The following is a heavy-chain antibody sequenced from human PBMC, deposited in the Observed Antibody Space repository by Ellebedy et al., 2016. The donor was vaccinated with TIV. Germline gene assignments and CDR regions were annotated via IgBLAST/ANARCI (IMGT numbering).Heavy chain of an antibody. CDR1: GGSISSGDYS. D-gene: IGHD1-14*01. CDR3: AREALTNTYNWFDP. Sequence: MPSETLSLTCAVSGGSISSGDYSRSWIRQPPGKGLEWIGYIYHSGSTYYNPSLKSRVTISVDRSKNQVSLKLSSVTAADTAVYYCAREALTNTYNWFDPWGQGTLVTVSS. V-gene: IGHV4-30-2*01. CDR2: IYHSGST. J-gene: IGHJ5*02.